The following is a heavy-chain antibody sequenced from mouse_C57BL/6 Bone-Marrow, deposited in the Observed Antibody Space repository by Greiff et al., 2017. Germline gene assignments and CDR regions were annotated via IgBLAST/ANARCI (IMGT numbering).Heavy chain of an antibody. CDR2: IDPENGDT. J-gene: IGHJ3*01. V-gene: IGHV14-4*01. Sequence: EVQLQQSGAELVRPGASVKLSCTASGFNIKDDYMHWVKQRPEQGLEWIGWIDPENGDTEYASKFQGKATITADTSSNTAYLQLSSLTSEDTAVYYCTYHYSTAWFAYWGQGTLVTVSA. D-gene: IGHD2-12*01. CDR3: TYHYSTAWFAY. CDR1: GFNIKDDY.